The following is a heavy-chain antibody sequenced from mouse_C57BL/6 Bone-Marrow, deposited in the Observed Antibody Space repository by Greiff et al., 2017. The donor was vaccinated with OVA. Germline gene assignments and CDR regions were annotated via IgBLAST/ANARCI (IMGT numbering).Heavy chain of an antibody. CDR3: ARPRFITTVVAFDY. CDR1: DSEVFPIAY. J-gene: IGHJ2*01. Sequence: QVQLQQSGSELRRPGSSVKLSCKDFDSEVFPIAYMSWVRQKPGHGFEWIGGILPSIGRTIYGEKFEDKATLDADTLSNTAYLELNSLTSEDSAIYYCARPRFITTVVAFDYWGQGTTLTVSS. V-gene: IGHV15-2*01. CDR2: ILPSIGRT. D-gene: IGHD1-1*01.